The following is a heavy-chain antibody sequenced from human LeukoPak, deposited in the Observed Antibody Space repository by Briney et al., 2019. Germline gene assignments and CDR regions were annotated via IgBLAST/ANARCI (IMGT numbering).Heavy chain of an antibody. V-gene: IGHV3-30*03. CDR1: GFTFSSFA. J-gene: IGHJ4*02. CDR3: ARDVWVHEAVAAPHDY. CDR2: ISYDGNEK. D-gene: IGHD6-19*01. Sequence: PGRSLRLSCAASGFTFSSFAMHWVRQAPGKGLEWVAVISYDGNEKYYADSVKGRFTISRDGSKNTLYLQMNSLRAEDTAVYYCARDVWVHEAVAAPHDYWGQGTLVTVSS.